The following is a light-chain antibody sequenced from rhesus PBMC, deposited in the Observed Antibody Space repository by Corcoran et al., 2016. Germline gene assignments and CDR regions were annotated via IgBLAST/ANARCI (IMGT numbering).Light chain of an antibody. CDR3: SSYAGSNTFI. V-gene: IGLV2-23*01. CDR1: SSDIGGYNY. J-gene: IGLJ1*01. Sequence: ATLTQPPSVSGSPGQSVTISCTGTSSDIGGYNYVSWYQQHPGKAPKLMIYDVSKRPSGVSDRFSGSKSGDTASLTISGLQAEDEADYYCSSYAGSNTFIFSAGTRLTVL. CDR2: DVS.